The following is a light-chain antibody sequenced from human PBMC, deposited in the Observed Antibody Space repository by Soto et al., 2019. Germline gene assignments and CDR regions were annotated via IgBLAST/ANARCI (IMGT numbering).Light chain of an antibody. Sequence: QSVLTQPASVSGSPGQSITISCTGTSSDIGGYNYVSWYQHHPGKAPKLMIYAVSNRPSGVSDRFSGSKSGNTASLTISGLQAEDDGDYYCSSDRSGSTVVFGGGTKVTVL. CDR2: AVS. CDR1: SSDIGGYNY. J-gene: IGLJ3*02. CDR3: SSDRSGSTVV. V-gene: IGLV2-14*03.